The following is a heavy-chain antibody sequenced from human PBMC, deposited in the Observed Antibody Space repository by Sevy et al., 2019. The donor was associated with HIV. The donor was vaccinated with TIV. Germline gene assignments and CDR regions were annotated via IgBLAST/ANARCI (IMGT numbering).Heavy chain of an antibody. D-gene: IGHD7-27*01. CDR1: GFTFSDYA. CDR3: AKGDGALTGIDP. J-gene: IGHJ5*02. CDR2: MSYDGSNQ. Sequence: GGSLRLSCAASGFTFSDYAMHWVRLAPGKGLEWVAHMSYDGSNQYYADSVKGRFTISRDNSKNTLYLQMNSLRVEDTAVYYCAKGDGALTGIDPWGQGTLVTVSS. V-gene: IGHV3-30*18.